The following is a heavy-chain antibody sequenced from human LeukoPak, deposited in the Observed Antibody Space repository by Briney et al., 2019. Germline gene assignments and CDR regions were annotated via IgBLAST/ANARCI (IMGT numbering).Heavy chain of an antibody. D-gene: IGHD3-10*01. Sequence: ASVKVSCKASGYTFTDYYMHWVRQAPGQGLEWMGWINPKSGDTNYAQKFQGRVTMTGDTSITTAYMELSRLTSDDTAVYFCARDYYGSGSFSGHWGQGTLATVSS. CDR1: GYTFTDYY. J-gene: IGHJ4*02. CDR3: ARDYYGSGSFSGH. CDR2: INPKSGDT. V-gene: IGHV1-2*02.